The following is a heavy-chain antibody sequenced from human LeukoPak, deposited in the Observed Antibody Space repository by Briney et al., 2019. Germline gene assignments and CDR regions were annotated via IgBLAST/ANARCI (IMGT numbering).Heavy chain of an antibody. CDR2: IYYSGST. D-gene: IGHD3-3*01. J-gene: IGHJ3*02. V-gene: IGHV4-30-4*01. Sequence: PSETLSLTCTVSGGSISSGDYYWSWIRQPPGKGLEWIGYIYYSGSTYYNPSLKSRVTISVDTSKNQFSLKLSSVTAADTAVYYCARHEYYDFWSGYYTGIFGCAFDIWGQGTMVTVSS. CDR1: GGSISSGDYY. CDR3: ARHEYYDFWSGYYTGIFGCAFDI.